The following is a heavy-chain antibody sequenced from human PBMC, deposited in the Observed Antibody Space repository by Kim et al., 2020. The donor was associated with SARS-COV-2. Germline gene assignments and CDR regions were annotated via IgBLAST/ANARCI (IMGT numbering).Heavy chain of an antibody. Sequence: ASVKVSCKASGYTFTSYAMNWVRQAPGQGLEWMGWINTNTGNPTYAQGFTGRFVFSLDTSVSTAYLQISSLKAEDTAVYYCARVGPGLGELTDWFDPWGQGTLVTVSS. V-gene: IGHV7-4-1*02. CDR2: INTNTGNP. CDR3: ARVGPGLGELTDWFDP. J-gene: IGHJ5*02. CDR1: GYTFTSYA. D-gene: IGHD3-10*01.